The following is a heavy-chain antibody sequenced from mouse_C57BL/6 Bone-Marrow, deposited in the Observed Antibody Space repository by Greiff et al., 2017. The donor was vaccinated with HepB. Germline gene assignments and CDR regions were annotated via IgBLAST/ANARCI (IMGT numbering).Heavy chain of an antibody. D-gene: IGHD1-1*01. CDR3: ARHEALDYYGSSGYFDY. J-gene: IGHJ2*01. Sequence: QVQLKQSGAELVKPGASVKLSCKASGYTFTEYTIHWVKQRSGQGLEWIGWFYPGSGSIKYNEKFKDKATLTADKSSSTVYMELSRLTSEDSAVYFCARHEALDYYGSSGYFDYWGQGTTLTVSS. CDR1: GYTFTEYT. V-gene: IGHV1-62-2*01. CDR2: FYPGSGSI.